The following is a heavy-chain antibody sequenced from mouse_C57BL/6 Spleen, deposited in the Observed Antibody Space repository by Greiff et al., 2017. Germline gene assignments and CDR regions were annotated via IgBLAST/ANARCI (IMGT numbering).Heavy chain of an antibody. Sequence: EVQLQQSGPALVKPWASVKMSCQASGYTFTDYNMHWLKQSHGNSLEWIGYINPNNGGTSYNQKFKGQATLTVNKSYSTANMERRSLTSEDSAVDYCARDRDYWYFDVWGTGTTVTVAS. D-gene: IGHD3-2*01. CDR3: ARDRDYWYFDV. V-gene: IGHV1-22*01. CDR2: INPNNGGT. CDR1: GYTFTDYN. J-gene: IGHJ1*03.